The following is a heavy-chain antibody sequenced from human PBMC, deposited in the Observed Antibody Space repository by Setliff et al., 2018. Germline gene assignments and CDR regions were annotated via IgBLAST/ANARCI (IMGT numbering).Heavy chain of an antibody. J-gene: IGHJ4*02. CDR3: ARHFRSSKVQFLEYLTDYYFDS. Sequence: SETLSLTCTVSGGSIGSGNYYWGWIRQPPGKGLEWIGSIYHRGSTYYNPSLKSRVTISVDTSNNHFSLKLSSVTAADTAVYYCARHFRSSKVQFLEYLTDYYFDSWGQGTLVTVSS. V-gene: IGHV4-39*01. D-gene: IGHD3-3*01. CDR1: GGSIGSGNYY. CDR2: IYHRGST.